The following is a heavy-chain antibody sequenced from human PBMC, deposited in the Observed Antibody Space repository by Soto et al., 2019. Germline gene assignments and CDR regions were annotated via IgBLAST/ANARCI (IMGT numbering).Heavy chain of an antibody. CDR1: GGSISSGDYY. V-gene: IGHV4-30-4*01. J-gene: IGHJ6*02. CDR2: IYYSGST. CDR3: ARGEGGV. Sequence: VQLQESGPGLVKPSQTLSLTCTVSGGSISSGDYYWSWIRQPPGKGLEWIGYIYYSGSTYYNPSIKRRLTISVDTSTNQFSLKLSSVTAADTDVYYCARGEGGVWGQGTTVTVSS. D-gene: IGHD1-26*01.